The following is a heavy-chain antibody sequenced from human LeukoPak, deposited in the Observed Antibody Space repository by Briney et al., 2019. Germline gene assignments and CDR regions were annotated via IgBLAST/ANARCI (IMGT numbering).Heavy chain of an antibody. V-gene: IGHV3-21*01. CDR3: ASGYDSWTGYYTYYFDY. CDR2: ISGSSSYT. J-gene: IGHJ4*02. Sequence: GGSLRLSCAASGFTFSSYAMNWVRQAPGKGLEWDSSISGSSSYTYYADSVKGRFTISRDNAKNSLYLQMNSLRAEDTAVYYCASGYDSWTGYYTYYFDYWGQGTLVTVSS. CDR1: GFTFSSYA. D-gene: IGHD3-3*01.